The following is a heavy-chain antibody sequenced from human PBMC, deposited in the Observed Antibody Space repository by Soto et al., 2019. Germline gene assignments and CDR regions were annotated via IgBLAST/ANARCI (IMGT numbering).Heavy chain of an antibody. CDR3: ATYCSGDGCYLDY. CDR1: GGSISSGGYY. D-gene: IGHD2-15*01. J-gene: IGHJ4*02. CDR2: IYYSGST. Sequence: PSETLSLTCTVSGGSISSGGYYWSWIRQHPGKGLEWIGYIYYSGSTYYNPSLKSRVTISVDTSKNQFSLKLSSVTAADTAVYYCATYCSGDGCYLDYWGQGTLVTVSS. V-gene: IGHV4-31*03.